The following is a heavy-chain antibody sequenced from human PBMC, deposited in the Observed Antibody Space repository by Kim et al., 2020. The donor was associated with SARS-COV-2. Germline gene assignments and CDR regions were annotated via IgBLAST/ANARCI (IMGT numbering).Heavy chain of an antibody. V-gene: IGHV3-30*04. D-gene: IGHD3-10*01. CDR1: GFTFSSYA. J-gene: IGHJ4*02. CDR2: ISYDGSNK. Sequence: GGSLRLSCAASGFTFSSYAMHWVRQAPGKGLEWVAVISYDGSNKYYADSVKGRFTISRDNSKNTLYLQMNSLRAEDTAVYYCHEMVRANYWGQGTLVTVSS. CDR3: HEMVRANY.